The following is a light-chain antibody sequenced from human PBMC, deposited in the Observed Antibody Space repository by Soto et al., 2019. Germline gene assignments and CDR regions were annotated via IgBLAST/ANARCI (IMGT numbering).Light chain of an antibody. J-gene: IGKJ5*01. CDR2: EVS. CDR3: MQCTQLPPT. V-gene: IGKV2-29*03. CDR1: QSLLHITGETF. Sequence: DVVMTQTPLSLSVAPGQPASISCKSSQSLLHITGETFLFWYLQKPGQSPQLLIYEVSTRVSGVPDRFSGSGSRTDFTLEISRVETDDVGIYYCMQCTQLPPTFGQGTRLGIE.